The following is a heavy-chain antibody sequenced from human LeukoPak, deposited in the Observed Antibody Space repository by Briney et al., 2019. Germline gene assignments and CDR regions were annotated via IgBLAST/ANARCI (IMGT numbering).Heavy chain of an antibody. Sequence: SETLSLTCTVSGGSISSSSYYWGWIRQPPGKGLEWIGSIYYSGSTYYNPSPKSRVTMSVDTSKNQFSLKLSSVTAADTAAYYCARVSVAFPYYYYYMDVWGKGTTVTISS. CDR3: ARVSVAFPYYYYYMDV. CDR1: GGSISSSSYY. J-gene: IGHJ6*03. CDR2: IYYSGST. D-gene: IGHD4-23*01. V-gene: IGHV4-39*07.